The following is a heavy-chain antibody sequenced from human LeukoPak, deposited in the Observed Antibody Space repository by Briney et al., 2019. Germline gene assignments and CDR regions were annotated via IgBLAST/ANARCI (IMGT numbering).Heavy chain of an antibody. V-gene: IGHV4-4*07. CDR1: GGSISSYY. Sequence: SETLSLTCTVSGGSISSYYWSWIRQPAGKGLEWIGRIYTSGSTNYNPSLKSRVTMSVDTSKNQFSLKLSSVTAADTAVYYCARDKRGPYYYDSSRDTFDIWGQGTMVTVSS. CDR2: IYTSGST. CDR3: ARDKRGPYYYDSSRDTFDI. D-gene: IGHD3-22*01. J-gene: IGHJ3*02.